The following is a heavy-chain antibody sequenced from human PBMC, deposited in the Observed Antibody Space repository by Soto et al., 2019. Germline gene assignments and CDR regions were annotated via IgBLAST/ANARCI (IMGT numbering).Heavy chain of an antibody. CDR1: GFTFDDYA. V-gene: IGHV3-9*01. D-gene: IGHD3-10*01. Sequence: GGSLRLSCAASGFTFDDYAMHWVRQPPGKGLEWVSGISWNSRTVGYADSVKGRFIISRDNTKNSLYLQMNGLKDEDTALYYWAKDKRAGTETPLFYWGQGPLVPVSS. CDR3: AKDKRAGTETPLFY. CDR2: ISWNSRTV. J-gene: IGHJ4*02.